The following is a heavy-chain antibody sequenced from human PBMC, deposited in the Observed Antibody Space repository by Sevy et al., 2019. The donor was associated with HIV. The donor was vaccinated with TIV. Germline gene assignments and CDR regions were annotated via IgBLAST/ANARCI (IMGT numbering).Heavy chain of an antibody. D-gene: IGHD1-26*01. J-gene: IGHJ5*02. CDR2: ISGSGGYT. CDR3: AKETPGGFDP. Sequence: EGSLRLSCAASGFTFSSYVISWVRQAPGKGLEWVSTISGSGGYTYYTDSVKGRFTISRDNSNNMVDLQMNSLRAEDTAVYYCAKETPGGFDPWGQGTLVTVSS. CDR1: GFTFSSYV. V-gene: IGHV3-23*01.